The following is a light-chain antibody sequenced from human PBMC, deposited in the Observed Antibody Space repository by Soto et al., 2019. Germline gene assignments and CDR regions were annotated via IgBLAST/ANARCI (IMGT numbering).Light chain of an antibody. CDR2: EVS. Sequence: QSALTQPASVSESPGQSITISCTGTSSDVGGYDYVSWYQQHPGKAPKLMIYEVSHRPSGVSNRFSGSKSDNTASLTISGLQAEDEADYYCSSYTSISTLYVFGTATKVTVL. J-gene: IGLJ1*01. CDR1: SSDVGGYDY. V-gene: IGLV2-14*01. CDR3: SSYTSISTLYV.